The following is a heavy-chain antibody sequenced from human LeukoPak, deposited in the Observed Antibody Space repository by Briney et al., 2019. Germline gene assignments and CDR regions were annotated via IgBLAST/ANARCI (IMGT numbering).Heavy chain of an antibody. J-gene: IGHJ4*02. V-gene: IGHV2-5*02. CDR3: AHIGHSYGSILFGD. CDR2: IYWDDDK. Sequence: SGPTLVKPTQTLTLTCTFSGFSLSTSGVGVGWIRQPPGTALEWLALIYWDDDKRYSPSLKSRLTITKDTSKNQVVLTMTNMDPVDTATYYCAHIGHSYGSILFGDWGQGTLVTVSS. D-gene: IGHD5-18*01. CDR1: GFSLSTSGVG.